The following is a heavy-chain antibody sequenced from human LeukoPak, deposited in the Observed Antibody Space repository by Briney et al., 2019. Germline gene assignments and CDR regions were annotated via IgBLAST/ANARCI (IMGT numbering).Heavy chain of an antibody. CDR2: IYTSGST. V-gene: IGHV4-4*07. D-gene: IGHD2-2*01. Sequence: SETLSLTCTVSGGSISSYYWSWIRQPAGKGLEWIGRIYTSGSTNYNPSPKSRVTMSVDTSKNQFSLKLSSVTAADTAVYYCARSKVVPAAISKSAAAGTIEDADYWGQGTLVTVSS. J-gene: IGHJ4*02. CDR3: ARSKVVPAAISKSAAAGTIEDADY. CDR1: GGSISSYY.